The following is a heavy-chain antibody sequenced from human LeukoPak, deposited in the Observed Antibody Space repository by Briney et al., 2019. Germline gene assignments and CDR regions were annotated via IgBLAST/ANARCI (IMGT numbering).Heavy chain of an antibody. CDR3: AKDYSGSWYYFDN. D-gene: IGHD6-13*01. J-gene: IGHJ4*02. V-gene: IGHV3-30*18. CDR1: GFTFSSYG. CDR2: ISNDGSDK. Sequence: GGSLRLSCAASGFTFSSYGMHWVRQAPGKGLEWVAVISNDGSDKYYADSVKGRITISRDNSKNTLYLQLNSLRAEDTAVYYCAKDYSGSWYYFDNWGQGTLVTFSS.